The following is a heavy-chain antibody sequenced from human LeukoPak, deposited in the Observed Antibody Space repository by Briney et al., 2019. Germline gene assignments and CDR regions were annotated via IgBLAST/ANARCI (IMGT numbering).Heavy chain of an antibody. D-gene: IGHD1-1*01. J-gene: IGHJ6*03. V-gene: IGHV3-23*01. CDR2: ISGSGGST. Sequence: GGSLRLSCAASGFTFSNYWMHWVRQAPGKGLEWVSAISGSGGSTYYADSVKGRFTISRDNSKNTLYLQMNSLRAEDTAVYYCAKEAGTTYYYYYYMDIWGKGTTVTVSS. CDR1: GFTFSNYW. CDR3: AKEAGTTYYYYYYMDI.